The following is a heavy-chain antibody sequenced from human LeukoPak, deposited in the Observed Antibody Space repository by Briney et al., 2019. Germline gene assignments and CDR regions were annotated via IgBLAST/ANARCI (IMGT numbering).Heavy chain of an antibody. J-gene: IGHJ4*02. CDR1: GGSFSGYY. CDR3: ARGNWGLFDY. D-gene: IGHD7-27*01. V-gene: IGHV4-34*01. CDR2: INHSGST. Sequence: SETLSLTCAVYGGSFSGYYWSWIRQPPGKGLEWIREINHSGSTNYNPSLKSRVTISVDTSKNQFSLKLSSVTAADTAVYYCARGNWGLFDYWGQGTLVTVSA.